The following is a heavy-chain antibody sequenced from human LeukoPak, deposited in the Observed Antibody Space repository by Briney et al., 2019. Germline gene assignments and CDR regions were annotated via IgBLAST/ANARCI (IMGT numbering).Heavy chain of an antibody. J-gene: IGHJ6*02. CDR2: ISYDGTNK. CDR1: GFRVSDYY. D-gene: IGHD3-22*01. CDR3: ARSRGVDSSGYYYYYYGMDV. V-gene: IGHV3-30*03. Sequence: GGFLRLSCAVSGFRVSDYYMSWVRQAPGKGLEWGAVISYDGTNKYYADSVKGRFTISRDNSKNTLYLQMNSLRAEDTAVYYCARSRGVDSSGYYYYYYGMDVWGQGTTVTVSS.